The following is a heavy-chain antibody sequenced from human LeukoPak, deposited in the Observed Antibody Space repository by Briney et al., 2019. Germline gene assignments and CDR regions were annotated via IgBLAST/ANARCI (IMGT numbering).Heavy chain of an antibody. Sequence: PSETLSLTCAVYGGSFSGYYWSWIRQPPGKGLEWIGEINHSGSTNYNPSLKSRVTISVDTSKNQFSLKLSSVTAADTAVYYCARVGSRYYYYGSGSSPDRFDPWGQGTLVTVSS. V-gene: IGHV4-34*01. CDR1: GGSFSGYY. CDR3: ARVGSRYYYYGSGSSPDRFDP. J-gene: IGHJ5*02. CDR2: INHSGST. D-gene: IGHD3-10*01.